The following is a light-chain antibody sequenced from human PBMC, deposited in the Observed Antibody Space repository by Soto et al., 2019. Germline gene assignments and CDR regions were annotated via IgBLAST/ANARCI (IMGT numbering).Light chain of an antibody. Sequence: QAVVTQEPSLTVSPGGTVTLTCASSAGAVTTNSFANWFQQKPGQAPRALIYSISNKHSWTPARFSGSLLGDKAALTLSDVQPEDEAEYYCLLYYDGAQVFGGGTKVTVL. CDR1: AGAVTTNSF. V-gene: IGLV7-43*01. J-gene: IGLJ3*02. CDR3: LLYYDGAQV. CDR2: SIS.